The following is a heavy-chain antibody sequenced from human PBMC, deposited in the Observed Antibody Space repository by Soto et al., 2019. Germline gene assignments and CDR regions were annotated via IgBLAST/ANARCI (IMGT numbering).Heavy chain of an antibody. D-gene: IGHD4-17*01. Sequence: QVHLVQSGAEVKKPGSSVKVSCKASGGTFSSYAISGVRQAPGQGLEWMGGLIPIFGTANYAQKFQGRVTMTADESTSTAYMELSSLRSEDTSVYYCARAGLRPLGWFDPWGQGPLVTVSS. CDR1: GGTFSSYA. CDR2: LIPIFGTA. J-gene: IGHJ5*02. V-gene: IGHV1-69*12. CDR3: ARAGLRPLGWFDP.